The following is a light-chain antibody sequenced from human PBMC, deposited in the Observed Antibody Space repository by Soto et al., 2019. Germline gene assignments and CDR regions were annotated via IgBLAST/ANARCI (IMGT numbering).Light chain of an antibody. Sequence: QSALTQPASVSGSPGQSITISCTGTSSDVGSYNLVSWYQQHPGKAPKLMIYEGSKRPSGVSNRFSGSKSGNTASLTISGLQAEDEADYYCCSYAGRSTLLYVFGTGTKVTVL. CDR1: SSDVGSYNL. J-gene: IGLJ1*01. CDR2: EGS. CDR3: CSYAGRSTLLYV. V-gene: IGLV2-23*03.